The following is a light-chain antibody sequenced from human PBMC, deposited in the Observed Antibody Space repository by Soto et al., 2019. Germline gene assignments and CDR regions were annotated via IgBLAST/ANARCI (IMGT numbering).Light chain of an antibody. CDR3: CSYTCRTTYV. Sequence: QSVLTQPASVSGSPGQSITISCTGTASDVGGYNYVSWYQQHPGKAPKLMIHAVSNRPSGISSRFSGSKSGNTASLTISGLQSEDEADYFFCSYTCRTTYVFGSGTKVPVL. CDR1: ASDVGGYNY. V-gene: IGLV2-14*01. J-gene: IGLJ1*01. CDR2: AVS.